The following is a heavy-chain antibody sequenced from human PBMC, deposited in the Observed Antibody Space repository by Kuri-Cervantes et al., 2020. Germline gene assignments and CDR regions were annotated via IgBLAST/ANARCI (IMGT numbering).Heavy chain of an antibody. CDR2: IIPIFGTA. Sequence: SVKVSCKASGGTFSSYAISWVRQAPGQGLEWMGGIIPIFGTANYAQKFQGRVTITADESTSTAYMELSSLRSEDTAVYYCARADYYGSGVDVWGQGTTVTVSS. CDR1: GGTFSSYA. CDR3: ARADYYGSGVDV. D-gene: IGHD3-10*01. J-gene: IGHJ6*02. V-gene: IGHV1-69*13.